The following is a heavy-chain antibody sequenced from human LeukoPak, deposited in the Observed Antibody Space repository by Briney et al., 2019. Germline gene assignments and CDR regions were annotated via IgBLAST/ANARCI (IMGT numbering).Heavy chain of an antibody. CDR2: IYTSGST. CDR3: AREGPGLGSGWSPFDY. Sequence: PSETLSLTCTVSGGSISSGSYYWSWIRQPAGKGLEWIGRIYTSGSTNYNPSLKSRVTISVDTSKNQFSLKLSSVTAADTAVYYCAREGPGLGSGWSPFDYWGQGTLVTVSS. V-gene: IGHV4-61*02. J-gene: IGHJ4*02. D-gene: IGHD6-19*01. CDR1: GGSISSGSYY.